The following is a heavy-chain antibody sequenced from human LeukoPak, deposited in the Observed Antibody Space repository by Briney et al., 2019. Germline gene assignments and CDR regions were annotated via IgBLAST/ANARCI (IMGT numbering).Heavy chain of an antibody. D-gene: IGHD6-19*01. CDR3: ARGHSSGWY. CDR1: GYTFTSYD. CDR2: MNPNSGNT. J-gene: IGHJ4*02. Sequence: GASVKVSCKASGYTFTSYDINWVRQAIGQGLEWMGWMNPNSGNTGYAQKFQGRVTMTRDTSISTAYMELSSLISDDTAVYYCARGHSSGWYWGQGTLVTVSS. V-gene: IGHV1-8*01.